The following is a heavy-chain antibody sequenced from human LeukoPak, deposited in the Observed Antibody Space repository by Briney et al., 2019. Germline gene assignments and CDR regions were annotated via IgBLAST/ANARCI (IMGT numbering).Heavy chain of an antibody. CDR1: GGTFSCYA. J-gene: IGHJ4*02. CDR2: IIPIFGTA. Sequence: SVKVSCKASGGTFSCYAISWVRQAPGQGLEWMGGIIPIFGTANYAQKFQGRVTITADKSTSTAYMELSSLRSEDTAVYYCARDRPIYCSGGSCYLFDYWGQGTLVTVSS. D-gene: IGHD2-15*01. V-gene: IGHV1-69*06. CDR3: ARDRPIYCSGGSCYLFDY.